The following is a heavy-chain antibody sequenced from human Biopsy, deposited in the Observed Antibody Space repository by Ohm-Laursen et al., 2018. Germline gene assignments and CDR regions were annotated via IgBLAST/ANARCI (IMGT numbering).Heavy chain of an antibody. D-gene: IGHD3-3*01. V-gene: IGHV4-59*01. CDR1: GGSISSDY. J-gene: IGHJ3*01. CDR3: ARLYRLDDYWNDDPPDAFDV. Sequence: GTLSLTCAVSGGSISSDYWSWIRQSPGKGLEWIGYISNRGSTNYNPSLRGRVTISVDTSKNQFSLKLGSVTAADTAVFFCARLYRLDDYWNDDPPDAFDVWGQGTRVTVSS. CDR2: ISNRGST.